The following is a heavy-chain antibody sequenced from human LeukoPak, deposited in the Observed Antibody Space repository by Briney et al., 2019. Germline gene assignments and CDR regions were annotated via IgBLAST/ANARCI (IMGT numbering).Heavy chain of an antibody. CDR3: ARDRGSSWSDYFDY. D-gene: IGHD6-13*01. CDR2: ISSSSSTI. J-gene: IGHJ4*02. Sequence: GGSLRLSCAASGFTFSSYSMNWVRQAPGKGLEWVSYISSSSSTIYYADSVKGRFTISRDNAKNSLYLQMNSLRAEDTAVYYCARDRGSSWSDYFDYWGQGTLVTVSS. V-gene: IGHV3-48*01. CDR1: GFTFSSYS.